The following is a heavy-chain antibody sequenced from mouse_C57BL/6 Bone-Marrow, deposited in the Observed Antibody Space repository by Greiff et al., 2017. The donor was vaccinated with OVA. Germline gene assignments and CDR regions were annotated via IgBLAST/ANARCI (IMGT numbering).Heavy chain of an antibody. D-gene: IGHD1-1*01. V-gene: IGHV5-4*01. CDR2: ISDGGSYT. CDR1: GFTFSSYA. CDR3: ARDYLAWLAY. Sequence: EVKLVESGGGLVKPGGSLKLSCAASGFTFSSYAMSWVRQTPEKRLEWVATISDGGSYTYYPDNVKGRFTISRDNAKNNLYLQMSHLKSEDTAMYYCARDYLAWLAYWGQGTLVTVAA. J-gene: IGHJ3*01.